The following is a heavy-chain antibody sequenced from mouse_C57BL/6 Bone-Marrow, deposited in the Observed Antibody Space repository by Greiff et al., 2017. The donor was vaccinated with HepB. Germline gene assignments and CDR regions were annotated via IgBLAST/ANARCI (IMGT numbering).Heavy chain of an antibody. J-gene: IGHJ3*01. CDR1: GFTFSDYY. V-gene: IGHV5-12*01. CDR3: ARPQLAGFAY. D-gene: IGHD4-1*02. CDR2: ISNGGGST. Sequence: EVKLVESGGGLVQPGGSLKLSCAASGFTFSDYYMYWVRQTPEKRLEWVAYISNGGGSTYYPDTVKGRFTIARDNDKNTLYLQMGRLKSEDTAMYYCARPQLAGFAYWGQGTLVTVSA.